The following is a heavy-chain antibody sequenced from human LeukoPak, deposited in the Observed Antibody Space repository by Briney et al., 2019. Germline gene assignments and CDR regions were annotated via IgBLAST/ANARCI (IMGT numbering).Heavy chain of an antibody. V-gene: IGHV3-30-3*01. J-gene: IGHJ4*02. CDR2: ISYDGSNK. CDR3: AKDEVFSSAWYFEY. Sequence: GRSLRLSCAASGFTFSSYATHWVRQAPGKGLEWVAVISYDGSNKYYADSVKGRFTISRDNSKNTLYLQMNSLRAEDTAVYYCAKDEVFSSAWYFEYWGQGTLVTVSS. D-gene: IGHD6-19*01. CDR1: GFTFSSYA.